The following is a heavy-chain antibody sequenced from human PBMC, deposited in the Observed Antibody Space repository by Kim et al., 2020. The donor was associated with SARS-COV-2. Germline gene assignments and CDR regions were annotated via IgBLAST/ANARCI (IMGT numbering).Heavy chain of an antibody. V-gene: IGHV3-30*02. D-gene: IGHD2-21*01. Sequence: VKGRFTISRDNSKNSLYLQMNSLRAEDTAVYYCAKDGQEYCGGDCYSIDYWGQGTLVTVSS. CDR3: AKDGQEYCGGDCYSIDY. J-gene: IGHJ4*02.